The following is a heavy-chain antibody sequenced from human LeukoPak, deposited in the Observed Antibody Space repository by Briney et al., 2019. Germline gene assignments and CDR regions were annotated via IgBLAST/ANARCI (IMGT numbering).Heavy chain of an antibody. V-gene: IGHV3-23*01. Sequence: AGGSLRLSCAASGFTFSSYGMSWVRQAPGKGLEWVSAISGSGGSTYYADSVKGRFTISRDNSKNTLYLQMNSLRAEDTAVYYCAKVHYYGSGSYYPFDYWGQGTLVTVSS. CDR2: ISGSGGST. CDR1: GFTFSSYG. D-gene: IGHD3-10*01. CDR3: AKVHYYGSGSYYPFDY. J-gene: IGHJ4*02.